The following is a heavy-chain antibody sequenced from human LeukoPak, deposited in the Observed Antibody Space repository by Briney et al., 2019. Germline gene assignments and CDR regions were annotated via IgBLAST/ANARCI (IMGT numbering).Heavy chain of an antibody. V-gene: IGHV3-23*01. D-gene: IGHD6-13*01. CDR2: ISGSGGST. CDR1: GFTFSSYG. J-gene: IGHJ6*03. Sequence: PGGSLRLSCAASGFTFSSYGMSWVRQAPGKGLEWVSAISGSGGSTYYADSAKGRFTISRDNSKNTLYLQMNSLRAEDTAVYYCAKWFYSSSWTPAYYMDVWGKGTTVTISS. CDR3: AKWFYSSSWTPAYYMDV.